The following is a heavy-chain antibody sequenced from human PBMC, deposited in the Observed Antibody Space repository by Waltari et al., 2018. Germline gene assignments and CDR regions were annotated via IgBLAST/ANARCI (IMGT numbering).Heavy chain of an antibody. J-gene: IGHJ4*02. V-gene: IGHV4-38-2*01. CDR2: IYHSGST. CDR1: GYSISSGYY. Sequence: QVQLQESGPGLVKPSETLSLTCAVSGYSISSGYYWGWIRQPPGKGLEWIGSIYHSGSTYYNPSLKSRVTISVDTSKNQFSLKLSSVTAADTAVYYCARQAIFGVVKYWGQGTLVTVSS. CDR3: ARQAIFGVVKY. D-gene: IGHD3-3*01.